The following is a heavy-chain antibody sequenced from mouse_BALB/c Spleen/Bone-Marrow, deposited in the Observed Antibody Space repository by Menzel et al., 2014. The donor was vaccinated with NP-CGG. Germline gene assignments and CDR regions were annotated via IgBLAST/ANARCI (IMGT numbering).Heavy chain of an antibody. Sequence: EVQVVEFGGGLVQPGGSLKLSCAASGFTFSSYGMSWVRQTPDKRLELVATINSNGGSTYYPDSVKGRFTISRDNAKNTLYLQMSSLKSEDTAMYYCARSQAYYGNYFDYWGQGTTLTISS. D-gene: IGHD2-10*01. CDR2: INSNGGST. V-gene: IGHV5-6-3*01. J-gene: IGHJ2*01. CDR3: ARSQAYYGNYFDY. CDR1: GFTFSSYG.